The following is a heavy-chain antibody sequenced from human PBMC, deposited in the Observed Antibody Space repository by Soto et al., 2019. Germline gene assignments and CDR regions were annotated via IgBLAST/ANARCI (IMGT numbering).Heavy chain of an antibody. Sequence: GSLRLSCTTSGFTFGDYAMSWFRQAPGKGLDWVGFIRSKPYDGTTEYAASAKGRFTISRDDSKSIAYLQMNSLKTEDTAVYYCAKDLFSMVRGASYYSYGMDVWGQGTTVTVSS. CDR3: AKDLFSMVRGASYYSYGMDV. CDR2: IRSKPYDGTT. CDR1: GFTFGDYA. J-gene: IGHJ6*02. D-gene: IGHD3-10*01. V-gene: IGHV3-49*03.